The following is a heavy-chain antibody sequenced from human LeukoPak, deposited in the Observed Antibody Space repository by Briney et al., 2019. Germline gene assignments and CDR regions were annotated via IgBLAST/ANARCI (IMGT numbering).Heavy chain of an antibody. CDR1: GGTFSSYA. V-gene: IGHV1-2*02. Sequence: GASVKVSCKASGGTFSSYALSWVRQAPGQGLEWMGWINPNSGGTNYAQKFQGRVTMTRDTSISTAYMELSRLRSDDTAVYYCARGTGGSYYWGQGTLVTVSS. D-gene: IGHD1-26*01. CDR2: INPNSGGT. CDR3: ARGTGGSYY. J-gene: IGHJ4*02.